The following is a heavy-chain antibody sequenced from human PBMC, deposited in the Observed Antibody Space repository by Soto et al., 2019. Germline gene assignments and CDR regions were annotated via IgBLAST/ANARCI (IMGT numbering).Heavy chain of an antibody. J-gene: IGHJ6*02. CDR2: IKQDGSEK. CDR3: ARTPPHRYYYYGMDV. V-gene: IGHV3-7*03. CDR1: GFTFSSYW. Sequence: EVQLVESGGGLVQPGGSLRLSCAASGFTFSSYWMSWVRQAPGKGLEWVANIKQDGSEKYYVDSVKGRFTISRDNAKNSLYLQMNSLRAEDTAVYYCARTPPHRYYYYGMDVWGQGTTVTVSS.